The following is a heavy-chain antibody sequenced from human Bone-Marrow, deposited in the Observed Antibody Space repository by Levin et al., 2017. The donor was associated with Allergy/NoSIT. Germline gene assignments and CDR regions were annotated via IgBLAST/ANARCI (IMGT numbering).Heavy chain of an antibody. V-gene: IGHV3-7*01. CDR3: ARGRTTVTPSVVDY. D-gene: IGHD4-17*01. CDR1: GFTFSSYW. Sequence: PSETLSLTCAASGFTFSSYWMSWVRQAPGKGLEWVANIKQGGSEKNYADSVKGRFTISRDNAKNSLSLQMNSLRTEDTAIYYCARGRTTVTPSVVDYWGQGTLVTVSS. CDR2: IKQGGSEK. J-gene: IGHJ4*02.